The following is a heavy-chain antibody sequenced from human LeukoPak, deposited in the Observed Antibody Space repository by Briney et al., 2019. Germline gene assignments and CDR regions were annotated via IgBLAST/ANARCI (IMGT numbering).Heavy chain of an antibody. CDR1: GYTSTDYY. CDR2: INSSGGTT. D-gene: IGHD1-26*01. CDR3: ARGPYSYSPFDS. Sequence: ASVKVSCKASGYTSTDYYMHWVRQAPGQGLEWMGKINSSGGTTTYAQKFQGRVTMTRDTSTSTLYMDLSSLRSEDTAVYYCARGPYSYSPFDSWGQGTLVTVSS. J-gene: IGHJ4*02. V-gene: IGHV1-46*01.